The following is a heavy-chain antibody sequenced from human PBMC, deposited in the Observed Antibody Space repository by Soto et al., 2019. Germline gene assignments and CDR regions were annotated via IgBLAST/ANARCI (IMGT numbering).Heavy chain of an antibody. Sequence: ASVKVSFKASGYSFTSYAMHWVRQAPGQRLEWMGWINAGNGNTKYSQKFQGRVTITRDTSASTAYMELSSLRSEDTAVYYCARTYGDSDCGYWGQGTLVTVSS. CDR3: ARTYGDSDCGY. CDR2: INAGNGNT. V-gene: IGHV1-3*01. CDR1: GYSFTSYA. D-gene: IGHD4-17*01. J-gene: IGHJ4*02.